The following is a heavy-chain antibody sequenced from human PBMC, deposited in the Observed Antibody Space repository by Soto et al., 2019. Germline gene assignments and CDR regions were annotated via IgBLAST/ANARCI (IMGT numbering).Heavy chain of an antibody. D-gene: IGHD5-18*01. CDR2: ISYDGSNK. V-gene: IGHV3-30-3*01. Sequence: GGSLRLSCAASGFTFSSYAMHWVRQAPGKGLEWVAVISYDGSNKYYADSVKGRFTISRDNSKNTLYLQMNSLRAEDTAVYYCARPYLGGYSYGYRNWFDPWGQGTLVTVSS. J-gene: IGHJ5*02. CDR3: ARPYLGGYSYGYRNWFDP. CDR1: GFTFSSYA.